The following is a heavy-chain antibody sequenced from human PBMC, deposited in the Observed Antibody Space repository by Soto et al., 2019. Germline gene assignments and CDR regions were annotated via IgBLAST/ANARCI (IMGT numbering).Heavy chain of an antibody. V-gene: IGHV4-34*01. CDR2: INHSGST. D-gene: IGHD4-17*01. J-gene: IGHJ4*02. Sequence: QVQLQQWGAGLLKPSETLSLTCAVYGGSFSGYYWSWIRQPPGKGLEWIGEINHSGSTNYNPSLKSRVTISVDTSKNQFSLTLSSVTAADTAVYYCARGYGDYGGRFDYWGQGTLVTVSS. CDR3: ARGYGDYGGRFDY. CDR1: GGSFSGYY.